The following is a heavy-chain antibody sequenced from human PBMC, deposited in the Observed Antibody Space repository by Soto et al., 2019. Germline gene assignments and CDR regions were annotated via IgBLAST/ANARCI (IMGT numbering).Heavy chain of an antibody. V-gene: IGHV1-18*01. CDR2: ISAYNGNT. J-gene: IGHJ6*03. Sequence: ASVKVSCKASGYTFTSYGISWVRQAPGQGLEWMGWISAYNGNTNYAQKLQGRVTMTTDTSTSTAYMELRSLRSDDTAVYYCARGYSSSLYVDYYYYYMDVWGKGTTVTVSS. CDR1: GYTFTSYG. D-gene: IGHD6-13*01. CDR3: ARGYSSSLYVDYYYYYMDV.